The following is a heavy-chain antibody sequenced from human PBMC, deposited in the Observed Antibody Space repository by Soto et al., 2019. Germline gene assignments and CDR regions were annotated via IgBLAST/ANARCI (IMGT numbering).Heavy chain of an antibody. J-gene: IGHJ4*02. CDR1: GFTFSSYG. V-gene: IGHV3-30*18. CDR3: AKVVWVNSYGSTIDY. D-gene: IGHD5-18*01. Sequence: QVQLVESGGGVVQPGRSLRLSCAASGFTFSSYGMHWVRQAPGKGLEWVAVISYDGSNKYYADSVKGRFTISSDNSKNTLYLQMNSLRTEDTAVYYCAKVVWVNSYGSTIDYWGQGTLVTVSS. CDR2: ISYDGSNK.